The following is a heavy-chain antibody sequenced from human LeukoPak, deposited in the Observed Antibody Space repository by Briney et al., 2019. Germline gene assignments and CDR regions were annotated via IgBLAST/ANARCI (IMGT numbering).Heavy chain of an antibody. D-gene: IGHD1-26*01. CDR2: IYYSGST. J-gene: IGHJ4*02. CDR3: ARLSGGPPPPFDY. Sequence: PSETLSLTCTVSGGSISNYYWTWIRQPPGKGLEWIGYIYYSGSTYYNPSLKSRVTISVDTSKNQFSLKLTSVTAAATAVYYCARLSGGPPPPFDYWGQGTLVTVSS. V-gene: IGHV4-59*08. CDR1: GGSISNYY.